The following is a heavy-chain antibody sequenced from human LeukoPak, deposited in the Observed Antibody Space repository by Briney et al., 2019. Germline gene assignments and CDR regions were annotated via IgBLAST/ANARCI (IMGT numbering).Heavy chain of an antibody. J-gene: IGHJ5*02. CDR3: AKDAAEYYYDSSGYLNWFDP. CDR1: GFTFSSYG. CDR2: ISYDGSNK. V-gene: IGHV3-30*18. Sequence: GGSLRLSCAASGFTFSSYGMHWVRHAPGKGLEWVAVISYDGSNKYYADSVKGRFTISRDNSKNTLYLQMNSLRAEDTAVYYCAKDAAEYYYDSSGYLNWFDPWGQGTLVTVSS. D-gene: IGHD3-22*01.